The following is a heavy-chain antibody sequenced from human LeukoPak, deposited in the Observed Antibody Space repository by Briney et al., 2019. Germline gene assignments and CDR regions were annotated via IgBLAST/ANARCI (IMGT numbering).Heavy chain of an antibody. CDR1: GRSFSGYY. CDR3: ARGTMFPYYFDY. D-gene: IGHD3-10*02. CDR2: INHSGST. J-gene: IGHJ4*02. Sequence: NPSETLSLTCAVYGRSFSGYYWSWIRQPPGKGLEWIGEINHSGSTNYNPSLKSRVTISVDTSKNQFSLKLSSVTAADTAVYYCARGTMFPYYFDYWGQGTLVTVSS. V-gene: IGHV4-34*01.